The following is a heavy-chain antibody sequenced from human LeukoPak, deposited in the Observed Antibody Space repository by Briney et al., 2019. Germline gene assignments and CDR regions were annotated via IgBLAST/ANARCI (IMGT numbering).Heavy chain of an antibody. Sequence: GGSLRLSCAASGFTFSSYNMNWVRQAPGKGLEWVSSISTSSSYIYYADSVKGRFTISRDNARNSLFLQMNSLRAEDTAVYYCAELGITMIGGVWGKGTTVTISS. CDR2: ISTSSSYI. D-gene: IGHD3-10*02. CDR3: AELGITMIGGV. V-gene: IGHV3-21*01. J-gene: IGHJ6*04. CDR1: GFTFSSYN.